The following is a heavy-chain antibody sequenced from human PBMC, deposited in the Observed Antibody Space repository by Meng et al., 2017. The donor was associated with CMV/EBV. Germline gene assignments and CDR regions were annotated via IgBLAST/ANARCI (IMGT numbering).Heavy chain of an antibody. J-gene: IGHJ4*02. D-gene: IGHD2-2*01. Sequence: GSLRLSCTVSGGSISSSSYYWGWIRQPPGKGLEWIGSIYYSGSTYYNPSLKSRVTISVDTSKNQFSLKLSSVTAADTAVYYCASDLRYCNSTSCYARGKLFDYWGQGTLVTVSS. V-gene: IGHV4-39*07. CDR1: GGSISSSSYY. CDR3: ASDLRYCNSTSCYARGKLFDY. CDR2: IYYSGST.